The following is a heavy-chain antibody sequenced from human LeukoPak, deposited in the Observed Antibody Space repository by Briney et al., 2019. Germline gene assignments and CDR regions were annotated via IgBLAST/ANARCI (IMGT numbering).Heavy chain of an antibody. V-gene: IGHV1-46*01. CDR3: ARGTGAEAYCGGDCYSPLVDFDY. D-gene: IGHD2-21*02. Sequence: ASVKVSCKASGYTFTSYYMHWVRQAPGQGLEWMGIINPSGGSTSYAQKFQGRVTMTRDTSTSTVYMELSSLRSEDTAVYYCARGTGAEAYCGGDCYSPLVDFDYWGQGTLVTVSP. J-gene: IGHJ4*02. CDR2: INPSGGST. CDR1: GYTFTSYY.